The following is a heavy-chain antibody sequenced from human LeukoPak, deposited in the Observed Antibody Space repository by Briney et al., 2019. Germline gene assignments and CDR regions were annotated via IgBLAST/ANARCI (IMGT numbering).Heavy chain of an antibody. CDR2: INPNSGGT. D-gene: IGHD2-2*01. CDR3: ARSCSSTSCYDY. J-gene: IGHJ4*02. V-gene: IGHV1-2*02. Sequence: ASVKVSCKASGYTFTGYYMHWVRQAPGQGLEWMGWINPNSGGTNYAQKFQGRVTMTRDTSISTAYMELSRLRSDDTAVYYCARSCSSTSCYDYWGQGTLVTVSS. CDR1: GYTFTGYY.